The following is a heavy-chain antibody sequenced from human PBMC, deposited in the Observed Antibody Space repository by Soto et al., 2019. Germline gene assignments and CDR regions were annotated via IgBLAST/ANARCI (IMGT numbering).Heavy chain of an antibody. CDR1: GFTFSSYG. V-gene: IGHV3-33*01. CDR2: IWYDGSNK. D-gene: IGHD3-22*01. J-gene: IGHJ4*02. CDR3: ARAEYYYDSSGYYLPGVGY. Sequence: QVQLVESGGGVVQPGRSLRLSCAASGFTFSSYGMHWVRQAPGKGLEWEAVIWYDGSNKYYADSVKGRFTISRDNSKNTLYLQMNSLRAEDTAVYYCARAEYYYDSSGYYLPGVGYWGQGTLVTVSS.